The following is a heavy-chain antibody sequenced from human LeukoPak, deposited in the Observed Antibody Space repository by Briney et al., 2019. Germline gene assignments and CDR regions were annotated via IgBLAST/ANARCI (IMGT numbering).Heavy chain of an antibody. CDR3: ARGATDYFYMDV. Sequence: ASVMVSCKTSGHTFSSYSMHWVRQAPGQGLEWMAIIDPSDGGRSYAQKFQGRVTMTSDTSASTVYMELRSLRSEDTAVYYCARGATDYFYMDVWGKGATVSVSS. CDR1: GHTFSSYS. J-gene: IGHJ6*03. V-gene: IGHV1-46*01. CDR2: IDPSDGGR.